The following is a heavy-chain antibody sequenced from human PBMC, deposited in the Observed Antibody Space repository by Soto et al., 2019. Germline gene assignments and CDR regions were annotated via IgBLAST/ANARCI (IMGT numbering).Heavy chain of an antibody. Sequence: SETLSLTCTVSGGSIRSYYWSWIRQSPGKGLEWIGYMYYSGSTNYNPSLKSRVTMSADTSKNQFSPKLRSVTAADTAVYYCVRVPGIEMSTTFFDYWGQGTLVPVSS. J-gene: IGHJ4*02. V-gene: IGHV4-59*01. CDR3: VRVPGIEMSTTFFDY. D-gene: IGHD1-1*01. CDR1: GGSIRSYY. CDR2: MYYSGST.